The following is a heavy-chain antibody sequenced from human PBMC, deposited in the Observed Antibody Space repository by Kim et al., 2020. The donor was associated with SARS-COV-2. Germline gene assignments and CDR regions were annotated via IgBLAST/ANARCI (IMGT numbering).Heavy chain of an antibody. CDR3: ARVPLIAAAGWFDP. V-gene: IGHV4-61*01. J-gene: IGHJ5*02. D-gene: IGHD6-13*01. Sequence: SETLSLTCTVSGGSVSSGSYYWSWIRQPPGKGLEWIGYIYYCGSTNYNPSLKSRVTISVDTSKNQFSLKLSSVTAADTAVYYCARVPLIAAAGWFDPWGQGTLVTVSS. CDR1: GGSVSSGSYY. CDR2: IYYCGST.